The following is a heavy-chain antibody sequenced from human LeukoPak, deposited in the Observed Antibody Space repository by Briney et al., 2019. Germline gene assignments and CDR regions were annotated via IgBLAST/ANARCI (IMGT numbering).Heavy chain of an antibody. Sequence: GGSLRLSCAASGFTFSSYWMSWVRQAPGKGLEWVSYISSSGSTIYYADSVKGRFTISRDNAKNSLYLQMNSLRAEDTAVYYCARVFNAILTGYASGAFDIWGQGTMVTVSS. V-gene: IGHV3-48*04. J-gene: IGHJ3*02. CDR3: ARVFNAILTGYASGAFDI. D-gene: IGHD3-9*01. CDR2: ISSSGSTI. CDR1: GFTFSSYW.